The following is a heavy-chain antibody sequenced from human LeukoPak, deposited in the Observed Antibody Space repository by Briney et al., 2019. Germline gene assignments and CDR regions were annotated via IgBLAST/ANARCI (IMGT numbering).Heavy chain of an antibody. V-gene: IGHV1-8*01. CDR1: GYTFTAYD. CDR2: MTPNSGYT. CDR3: ARGRITTRQGIRYYYMDV. D-gene: IGHD3-3*01. J-gene: IGHJ6*03. Sequence: ASVKVSCKTSGYTFTAYDINWVRQATGQGLEWMGWMTPNSGYTGYAQKFQGRVTMTRNTSISTAYMELSSLKSEDTAVYFCARGRITTRQGIRYYYMDVWGKGTTVTVSS.